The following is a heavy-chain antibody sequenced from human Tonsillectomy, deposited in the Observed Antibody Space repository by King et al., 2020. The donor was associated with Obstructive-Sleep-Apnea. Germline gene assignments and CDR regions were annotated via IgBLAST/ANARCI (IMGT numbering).Heavy chain of an antibody. CDR3: ARRMYYYDSSGYYRLYVMDV. Sequence: VQLQESGPGLVKPSETLSLTCTVSGGSISSYYWSWIRQPPGKGLEWIGYIYYSGSTNYNPSLKSRVTISVDTSKNQFSLKLSSVTAADTAVYYCARRMYYYDSSGYYRLYVMDVWGQGTTVTVSS. J-gene: IGHJ6*02. V-gene: IGHV4-59*08. D-gene: IGHD3-22*01. CDR1: GGSISSYY. CDR2: IYYSGST.